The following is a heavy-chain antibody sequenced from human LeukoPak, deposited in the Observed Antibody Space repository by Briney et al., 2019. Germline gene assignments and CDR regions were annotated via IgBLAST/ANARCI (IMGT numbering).Heavy chain of an antibody. V-gene: IGHV3-7*03. CDR3: AKGRTTAGLYYAMDV. Sequence: GGSLILSCAASGFTFSSYWMSWVRQAPGKGLEWVANIKQDGSEKYYVDSVKGRFTISRGTAKDSLYLQMNSLRAEDTALYYCAKGRTTAGLYYAMDVWGQGTTVTVSS. CDR2: IKQDGSEK. J-gene: IGHJ6*02. CDR1: GFTFSSYW. D-gene: IGHD6-13*01.